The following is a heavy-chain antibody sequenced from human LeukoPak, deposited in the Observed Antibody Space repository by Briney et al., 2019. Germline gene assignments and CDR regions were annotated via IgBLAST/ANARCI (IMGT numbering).Heavy chain of an antibody. D-gene: IGHD5-18*01. CDR2: ISYDGSNK. Sequence: PGGSLRLSCAASGFTFSSYAMHWVRQAPGKGLEWVAVISYDGSNKYYADSVKGRFTISRDNSKNTLYLQMNSLRAKDTAVYYCARGVDTAFDYWGQGTLVTVSS. J-gene: IGHJ4*02. V-gene: IGHV3-30-3*01. CDR1: GFTFSSYA. CDR3: ARGVDTAFDY.